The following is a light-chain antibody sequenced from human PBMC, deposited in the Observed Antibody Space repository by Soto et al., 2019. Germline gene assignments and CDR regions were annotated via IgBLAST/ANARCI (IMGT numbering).Light chain of an antibody. Sequence: QSVLTQPPSVSGAPGQRVTISCTGSSSNIGADYDVHWYQQLPGTAPKFLIYGNSNRPSGVPDRFSGSKSGTSASLAITGLQAEDEADYYCQSYDSSLSGGVFGGGTQLTVL. CDR3: QSYDSSLSGGV. V-gene: IGLV1-40*01. J-gene: IGLJ3*02. CDR1: SSNIGADYD. CDR2: GNS.